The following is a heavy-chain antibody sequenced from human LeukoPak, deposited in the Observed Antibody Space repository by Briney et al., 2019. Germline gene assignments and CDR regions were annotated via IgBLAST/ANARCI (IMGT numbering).Heavy chain of an antibody. CDR3: AKDTGYYYDSSNHWV. D-gene: IGHD3-22*01. J-gene: IGHJ4*02. Sequence: GGSLRLSCAASGFTFDDYAMHWVRQPPGKGLEWVSGISWNSGSIGYADSVKGRFTISRDNAKNSLYLQMNSLRAEDTALYYCAKDTGYYYDSSNHWVWGQGTLVTVSS. CDR1: GFTFDDYA. CDR2: ISWNSGSI. V-gene: IGHV3-9*01.